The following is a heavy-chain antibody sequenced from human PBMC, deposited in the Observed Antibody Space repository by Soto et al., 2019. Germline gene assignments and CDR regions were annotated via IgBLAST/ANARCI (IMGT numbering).Heavy chain of an antibody. J-gene: IGHJ4*02. V-gene: IGHV6-1*01. Sequence: SQTLSLTCAISGDSVSSNTAAWNWIRSSPSRGLEWLGRTYYRSNWRHDYAVSVKSRITVNPDASKNHFSLQLNSVTPDDTAVYYCARGVAGSGFDLWGQGTLVTVSS. CDR3: ARGVAGSGFDL. CDR1: GDSVSSNTAA. D-gene: IGHD6-19*01. CDR2: TYYRSNWRH.